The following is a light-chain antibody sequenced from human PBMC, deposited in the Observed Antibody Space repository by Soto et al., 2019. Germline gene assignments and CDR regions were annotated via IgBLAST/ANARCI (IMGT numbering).Light chain of an antibody. Sequence: QSALTQPASVSGSPGQSITISCTGTSSDVGGYNYVSWYQQHPGKVPKLMIYDVSNRPSGVSNRFSGSKSGNTASLTISGLQAEDEADYYCSSYTSSSTLYVFRTGTKLTVL. CDR1: SSDVGGYNY. J-gene: IGLJ1*01. V-gene: IGLV2-14*01. CDR3: SSYTSSSTLYV. CDR2: DVS.